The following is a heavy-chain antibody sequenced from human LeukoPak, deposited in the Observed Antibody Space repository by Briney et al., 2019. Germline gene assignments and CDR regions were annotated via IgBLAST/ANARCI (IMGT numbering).Heavy chain of an antibody. CDR1: GFTFRNSA. CDR3: AKGPLDSITPFDY. Sequence: GGSLRLSCAASGFTFRNSAMSWVRQAPGKGLEWVSTIRSSGDSTYYADSVKGRFTISRDNSKNTLYLQMNGLRAEDTAVCYCAKGPLDSITPFDYWGQGTLVTVSS. V-gene: IGHV3-23*01. D-gene: IGHD1-14*01. CDR2: IRSSGDST. J-gene: IGHJ4*02.